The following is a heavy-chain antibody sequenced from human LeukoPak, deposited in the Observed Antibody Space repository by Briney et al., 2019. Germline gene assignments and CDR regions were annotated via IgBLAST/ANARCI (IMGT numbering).Heavy chain of an antibody. D-gene: IGHD3-10*01. Sequence: DSVKVSCKASGYTFTGYYMHWVRQAPGQGLEWMGRINPNSGGTNYAQKFQGRVTMTRDTSISTAYMELSRLRSDDTAVYYCARDRELWFGELLSSIIDYWGQGTLVTVSS. CDR3: ARDRELWFGELLSSIIDY. J-gene: IGHJ4*02. V-gene: IGHV1-2*06. CDR1: GYTFTGYY. CDR2: INPNSGGT.